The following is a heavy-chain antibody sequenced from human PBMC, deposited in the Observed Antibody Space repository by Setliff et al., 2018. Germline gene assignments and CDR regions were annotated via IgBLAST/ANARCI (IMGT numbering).Heavy chain of an antibody. Sequence: ASVKVSCKASGYTFTSYGISWVRQAPGQGLEWMGWISAYNGNTNYAQKLQGRATMTTDTSTRTAYMEVTSLRSDDTAVYYCATEKFPGDWGDYWGQGTLVTVSS. J-gene: IGHJ4*02. CDR3: ATEKFPGDWGDY. CDR2: ISAYNGNT. V-gene: IGHV1-18*01. CDR1: GYTFTSYG. D-gene: IGHD2-21*01.